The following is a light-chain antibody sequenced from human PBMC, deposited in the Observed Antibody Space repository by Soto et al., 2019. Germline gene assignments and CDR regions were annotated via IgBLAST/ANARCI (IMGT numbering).Light chain of an antibody. CDR2: KAS. V-gene: IGKV1-5*03. J-gene: IGKJ1*01. CDR1: QSISSW. CDR3: QQYNSYSRT. Sequence: DIQMTQSPSTLSASAGDRVTITCRASQSISSWLAWYQQKPGKAPKLLIYKASSLESGVPSRFSGSGFGTEFTLTISRLQPDDFATFYCQQYNSYSRTFGQGTKVDIK.